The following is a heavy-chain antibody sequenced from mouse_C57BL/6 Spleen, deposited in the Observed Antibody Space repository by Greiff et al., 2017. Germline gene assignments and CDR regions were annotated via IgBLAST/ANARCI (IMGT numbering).Heavy chain of an antibody. CDR2: IDPSDSYT. J-gene: IGHJ3*01. Sequence: QVQLQQPGAELVKPGASVKLSCKASGYTFTSYWMQWVKQRPGQGLEWIGEIDPSDSYTNYNQKFKGKATLTVDTSSSTAYMQLSSLTSEDSAVYYCARKDYGSSEFAYWGQGTLVTVCA. CDR3: ARKDYGSSEFAY. CDR1: GYTFTSYW. D-gene: IGHD1-1*01. V-gene: IGHV1-50*01.